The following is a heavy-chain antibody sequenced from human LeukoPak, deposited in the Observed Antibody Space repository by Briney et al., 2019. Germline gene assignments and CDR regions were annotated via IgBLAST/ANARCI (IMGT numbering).Heavy chain of an antibody. J-gene: IGHJ4*02. CDR1: GFTFSTFT. CDR2: ISGSAGST. Sequence: GGSLRLSCAASGFTFSTFTMSWVRQAPGKGLEWVSAISGSAGSTYYADSVKGRFTISRDNSKNTLYLQMNSLRAEDTAVYYCAKGSGGYGFDYWGQGTLVTVSS. D-gene: IGHD3-16*01. CDR3: AKGSGGYGFDY. V-gene: IGHV3-23*01.